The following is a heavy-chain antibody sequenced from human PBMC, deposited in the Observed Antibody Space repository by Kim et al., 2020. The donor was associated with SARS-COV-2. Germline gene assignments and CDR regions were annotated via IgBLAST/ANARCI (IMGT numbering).Heavy chain of an antibody. V-gene: IGHV1-69*04. CDR2: IIPILGIA. CDR1: GGTFSSYA. CDR3: ALSIPGDPGAFDY. Sequence: SVKVSCKASGGTFSSYAISWVRQAPGQGLEWMGRIIPILGIANYAQKFQGRVTITADKCTSTAYMELSSLRSEDTAVYYCALSIPGDPGAFDYWGQGTLVTVSS. J-gene: IGHJ4*02. D-gene: IGHD3-3*02.